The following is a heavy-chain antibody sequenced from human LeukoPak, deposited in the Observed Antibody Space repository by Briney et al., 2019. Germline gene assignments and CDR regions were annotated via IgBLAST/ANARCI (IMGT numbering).Heavy chain of an antibody. CDR2: MWYDGSKE. J-gene: IGHJ4*02. CDR1: GFTLSSHG. Sequence: GGSLRLSCAASGFTLSSHGMHWVRQAPGKGLEWVAGMWYDGSKEDYADSVKGRFTISRDMSKNTLDLQMNSLRVEDTAMFYCARDLSFGSLDFRGQGTLVTVSS. D-gene: IGHD1-26*01. V-gene: IGHV3-33*01. CDR3: ARDLSFGSLDF.